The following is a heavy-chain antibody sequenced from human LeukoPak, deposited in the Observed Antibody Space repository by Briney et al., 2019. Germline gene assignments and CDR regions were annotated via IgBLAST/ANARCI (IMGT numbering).Heavy chain of an antibody. CDR3: ATGGYSSGWSDTYYFYTDV. CDR1: GFTFEDYG. D-gene: IGHD6-19*01. V-gene: IGHV3-20*04. Sequence: GGSLRLSCAASGFTFEDYGMTWVRQAPGKGLEWVSGINWNGSSTAYADSVKGRFTMSRDNAKNSLYLQMNGLRGDDTALYYCATGGYSSGWSDTYYFYTDVWGKGTTVTVSS. CDR2: INWNGSST. J-gene: IGHJ6*03.